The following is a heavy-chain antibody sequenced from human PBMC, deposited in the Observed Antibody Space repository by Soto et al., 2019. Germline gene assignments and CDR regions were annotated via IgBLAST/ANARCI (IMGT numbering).Heavy chain of an antibody. CDR2: ISSSSNYI. CDR1: GFTFSSYS. J-gene: IGHJ6*02. V-gene: IGHV3-21*01. Sequence: LRLSCAASGFTFSSYSMNWVRQAPGKGLEWVSSISSSSNYIYYADSVKGRFTVSRDNAKNSLYLQMNSLRAEDTAVYYCARGGWDIVVVVAATPYYYYGMDVWGQGTTVTVSS. D-gene: IGHD2-15*01. CDR3: ARGGWDIVVVVAATPYYYYGMDV.